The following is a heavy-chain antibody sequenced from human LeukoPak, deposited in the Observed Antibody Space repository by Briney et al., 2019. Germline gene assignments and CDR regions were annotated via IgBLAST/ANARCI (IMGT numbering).Heavy chain of an antibody. J-gene: IGHJ6*03. CDR2: IYSSGST. V-gene: IGHV4-39*07. Sequence: SETLSLTCSLTGASISSGSNCWGWLRQPPEKTLEWIGSIYSSGSTYYNPSLKSRVIIIIDTPKNHFSLTLSSVTAADTAVYYCARDPTGRYSSEGYMDVWGIGTTVTISS. D-gene: IGHD6-19*01. CDR3: ARDPTGRYSSEGYMDV. CDR1: GASISSGSNC.